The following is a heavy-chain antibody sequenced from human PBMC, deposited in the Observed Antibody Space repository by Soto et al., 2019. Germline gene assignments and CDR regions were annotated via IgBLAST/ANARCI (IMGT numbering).Heavy chain of an antibody. CDR1: GYTFTSYH. J-gene: IGHJ4*02. V-gene: IGHV1-18*01. CDR2: ISAYNTNT. CDR3: ACDTPPTDY. Sequence: QVQLVQSGDEVKKPGASVKGSCKTSGYTFTSYHISWLRQAPGQGLEWMGWISAYNTNTNYAQKFQGRVTMTTDTLTSTAYMELRSLRSDDTAVYYCACDTPPTDYWGQGTLVTVSS.